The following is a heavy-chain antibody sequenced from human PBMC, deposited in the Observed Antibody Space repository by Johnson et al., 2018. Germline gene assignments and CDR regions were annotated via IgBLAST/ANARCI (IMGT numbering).Heavy chain of an antibody. CDR3: GRDKGVTSLDS. J-gene: IGHJ1*01. V-gene: IGHV3-33*01. CDR2: IWSDGSKK. CDR1: GLTFSRSG. D-gene: IGHD3/OR15-3a*01. Sequence: QVQLVESGGGVVQPGRSLRLSCAASGLTFSRSGMHWVRQAPGKGLEWVAMIWSDGSKKYYADSVKGRFSISRDNSKNTVDLQMDGLRAEDPALYYCGRDKGVTSLDSWGQGTLVTVSS.